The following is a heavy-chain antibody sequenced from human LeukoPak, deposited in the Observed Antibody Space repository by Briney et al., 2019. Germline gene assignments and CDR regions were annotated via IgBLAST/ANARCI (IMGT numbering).Heavy chain of an antibody. V-gene: IGHV4-59*08. CDR1: GGSISSYY. CDR2: IYYSGST. J-gene: IGHJ3*02. CDR3: ARHSYGGNSDAFDI. Sequence: SETLSLTCTVSGGSISSYYWSWIRQPPGKGLEWIGYIYYSGSTNYNPSLKSRVTISVDTSKNRFSLKLSSVTAADTAVYYCARHSYGGNSDAFDIWGQGTMVTVSS. D-gene: IGHD4-23*01.